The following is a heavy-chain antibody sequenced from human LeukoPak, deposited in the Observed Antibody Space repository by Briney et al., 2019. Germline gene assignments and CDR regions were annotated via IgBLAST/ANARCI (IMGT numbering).Heavy chain of an antibody. V-gene: IGHV4-59*01. CDR3: ARSVYGRGYYYYYMDV. CDR2: IYYSGST. CDR1: GGSISSYY. Sequence: PSETLSLTCTVSGGSISSYYWSWIRQPPGKGLEWIGYIYYSGSTNYNPSLKSRVTISVDTSKNQFSLKLSSVTAADTAVYYCARSVYGRGYYYYYMDVWGKGTTVTVSS. J-gene: IGHJ6*03. D-gene: IGHD3-10*01.